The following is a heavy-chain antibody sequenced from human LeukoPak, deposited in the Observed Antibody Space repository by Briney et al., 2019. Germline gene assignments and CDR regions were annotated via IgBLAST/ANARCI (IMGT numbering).Heavy chain of an antibody. CDR1: GFTFSNYA. V-gene: IGHV3-23*01. Sequence: GGSLRLSCAASGFTFSNYAMSWVRQAPGKGPEWVSGISGSGDTSYFADSVQGRFTISRDNSKNTLYLQMNSLGAEDTAVYYCAKDRSDNSTWYCMDVWGQGTTVTVPS. D-gene: IGHD2/OR15-2a*01. CDR3: AKDRSDNSTWYCMDV. J-gene: IGHJ6*02. CDR2: ISGSGDTS.